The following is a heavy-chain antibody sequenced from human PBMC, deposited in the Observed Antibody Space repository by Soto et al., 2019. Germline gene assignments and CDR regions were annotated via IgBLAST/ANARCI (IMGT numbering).Heavy chain of an antibody. CDR3: SRGILGSGTANDH. CDR2: IIGDGLYK. Sequence: EVQLVESGGGLVQPGGSLILSCAASGFTFSNYWMVWVRQAPRKGLVWVSRIIGDGLYKTYPDSVKGRFTISRDNAKNTVYLQINSLRVENTAVYYCSRGILGSGTANDHWGQGTLVTVSS. CDR1: GFTFSNYW. J-gene: IGHJ4*02. D-gene: IGHD3-10*01. V-gene: IGHV3-74*03.